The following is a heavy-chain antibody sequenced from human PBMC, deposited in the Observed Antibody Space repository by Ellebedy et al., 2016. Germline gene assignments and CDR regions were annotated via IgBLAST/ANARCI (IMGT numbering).Heavy chain of an antibody. J-gene: IGHJ4*02. D-gene: IGHD2-8*01. CDR1: GGSISSPNYY. Sequence: SETLSLXXTVSGGSISSPNYYWGWIRQPPGKGLQWIGSVYYSGSLYYNPSLKSRVAISVETSKNQFSLMLRSVTAADTAAYYCARSMATVPMVYDFWGQGTLVTVSS. V-gene: IGHV4-39*01. CDR3: ARSMATVPMVYDF. CDR2: VYYSGSL.